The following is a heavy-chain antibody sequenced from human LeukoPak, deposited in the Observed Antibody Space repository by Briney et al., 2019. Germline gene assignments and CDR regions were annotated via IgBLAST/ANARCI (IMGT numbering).Heavy chain of an antibody. CDR2: INWNGGST. V-gene: IGHV3-20*04. J-gene: IGHJ4*02. Sequence: PGGSLRLSCAASGFTFSTYAMSWVRQAPGKGLEWVSGINWNGGSTGYADSVKGRFTISRDNAKNSLYLQMNSLRAEDTALYYCARGNSSGWYSWGQGGFDYWGQGTLVTVSS. CDR1: GFTFSTYA. D-gene: IGHD6-19*01. CDR3: ARGNSSGWYSWGQGGFDY.